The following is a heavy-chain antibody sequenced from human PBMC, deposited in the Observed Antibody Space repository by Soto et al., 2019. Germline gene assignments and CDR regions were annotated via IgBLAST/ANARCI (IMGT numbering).Heavy chain of an antibody. J-gene: IGHJ4*02. CDR1: GFTFSSYG. CDR3: ARDYSSYGPFDY. D-gene: IGHD5-18*01. V-gene: IGHV3-30*03. Sequence: PGGSLRLSCAASGFTFSSYGMHWVRQAPGKGLEWVAVISYDGSNKYYAESVKGRFTISRDNSKNTLYLQMNSLRAEYTAVYYCARDYSSYGPFDYWGQGTLVTVSS. CDR2: ISYDGSNK.